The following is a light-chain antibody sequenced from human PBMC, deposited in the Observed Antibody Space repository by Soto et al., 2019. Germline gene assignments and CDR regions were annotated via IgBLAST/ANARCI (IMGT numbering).Light chain of an antibody. Sequence: QPVLTQPASVSGSPGQSITISCTGTSSDVGSYNLVSWYQQHPGKAPKLIIFEVNKRPSGVSNRFSGSKSGNTASLTISGLLAEDEADYYCCSYARSSTLYVFGTGTKLTVL. V-gene: IGLV2-23*02. CDR1: SSDVGSYNL. CDR3: CSYARSSTLYV. J-gene: IGLJ1*01. CDR2: EVN.